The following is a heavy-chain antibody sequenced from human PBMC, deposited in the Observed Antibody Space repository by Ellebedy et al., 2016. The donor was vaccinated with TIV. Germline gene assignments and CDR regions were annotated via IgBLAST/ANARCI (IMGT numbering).Heavy chain of an antibody. D-gene: IGHD6-6*01. CDR2: ISGSGGST. CDR3: AKKRGIAARANWFDP. J-gene: IGHJ5*02. Sequence: GGSLRLSXAASGFTFSSYAMSWVRQAPGKGLEWVSAISGSGGSTYYADSVKGRFTISRDNSKNTLYLQMNSLRAEDTAVYYCAKKRGIAARANWFDPWGQGTLVTVSS. V-gene: IGHV3-23*01. CDR1: GFTFSSYA.